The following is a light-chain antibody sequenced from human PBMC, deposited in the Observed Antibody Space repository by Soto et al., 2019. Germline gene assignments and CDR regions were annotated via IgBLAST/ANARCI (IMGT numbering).Light chain of an antibody. CDR2: GAS. V-gene: IGKV3-20*01. J-gene: IGKJ1*01. CDR1: QSVSSSY. Sequence: DIVFALSPGTLSLSQGERATLSCSASQSVSSSYLAWCQQKPGQAPRLLTYGASSRATGIPARFSGSGSGTDFTLTISTLQPEDFATYYCQQSYSTPWTFGQGTKVDIK. CDR3: QQSYSTPWT.